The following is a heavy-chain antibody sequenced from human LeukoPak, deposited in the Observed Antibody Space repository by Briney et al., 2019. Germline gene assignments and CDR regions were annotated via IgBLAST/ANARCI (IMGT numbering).Heavy chain of an antibody. J-gene: IGHJ5*02. CDR2: IYHSGST. Sequence: SETLSLTCAVSGYSISSGYYWGWIRQPPGEGLEWIGSIYHSGSTYYNPSLKSRVTISVDTSKNQFSLKLSSVTAADTAVYYCARGVVVAVEIGNWFDPWGQGTLVTVSS. CDR1: GYSISSGYY. CDR3: ARGVVVAVEIGNWFDP. V-gene: IGHV4-38-2*01. D-gene: IGHD2-15*01.